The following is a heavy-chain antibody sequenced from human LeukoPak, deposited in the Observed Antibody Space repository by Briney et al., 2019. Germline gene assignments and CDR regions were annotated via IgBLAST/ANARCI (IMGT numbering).Heavy chain of an antibody. Sequence: SETLSLTCAVYGVSFSGYYWSWIRQPPGKGLEWIGEINHSGSTNYNPSLKSRVTISVDTSKNQFSLKLSSVTAADTAVYYCARGLQYSKTYDYWGQGTLVTVSS. CDR1: GVSFSGYY. CDR2: INHSGST. J-gene: IGHJ4*02. CDR3: ARGLQYSKTYDY. D-gene: IGHD6-6*01. V-gene: IGHV4-34*01.